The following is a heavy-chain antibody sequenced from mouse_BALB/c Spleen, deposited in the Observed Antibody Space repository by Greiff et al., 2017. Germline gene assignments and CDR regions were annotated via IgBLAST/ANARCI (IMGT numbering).Heavy chain of an antibody. J-gene: IGHJ4*01. D-gene: IGHD2-4*01. CDR1: GFTFSSYA. V-gene: IGHV5-9-4*01. CDR2: ISSGGSYT. CDR3: ARDRDYPSKAMDY. Sequence: EVQGVESGGGLVKPGGSLKLSCAASGFTFSSYAMSWVRQSPEKRLEWVAEISSGGSYTYYPDTVTGRFTISRDNAKNTLYLEMSSLRSEDTAMYYCARDRDYPSKAMDYWGQGTSVTVSS.